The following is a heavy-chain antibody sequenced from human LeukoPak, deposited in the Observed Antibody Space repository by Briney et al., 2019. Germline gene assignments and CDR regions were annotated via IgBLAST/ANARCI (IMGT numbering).Heavy chain of an antibody. J-gene: IGHJ4*02. CDR3: ARDAPLYCSGGSCYRWGEVDY. CDR2: ISAYNGST. Sequence: ASVKVSCKASGYTFTSYGISWVRQAPGQGLEWMGWISAYNGSTNYVQKLQGRVTMTADTSTSTAYMELRSLRSDDTAVYYCARDAPLYCSGGSCYRWGEVDYWGQGTLVTVSS. CDR1: GYTFTSYG. D-gene: IGHD2-15*01. V-gene: IGHV1-18*01.